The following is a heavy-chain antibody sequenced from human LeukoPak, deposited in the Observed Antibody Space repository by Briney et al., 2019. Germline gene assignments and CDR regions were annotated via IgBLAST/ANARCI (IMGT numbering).Heavy chain of an antibody. D-gene: IGHD3-9*01. Sequence: GGSLRLSCAASGFTFSSYDMHWVRQATGKGLEWVSGIGSAGVTYYPDSVKGRFTISRDNAKNSLYLQMNSLRAGDTAVYYCARVLPKYFNFLTGFYYYYGMDVWGQGTTVTVSS. CDR2: IGSAGVT. CDR1: GFTFSSYD. V-gene: IGHV3-13*01. CDR3: ARVLPKYFNFLTGFYYYYGMDV. J-gene: IGHJ6*02.